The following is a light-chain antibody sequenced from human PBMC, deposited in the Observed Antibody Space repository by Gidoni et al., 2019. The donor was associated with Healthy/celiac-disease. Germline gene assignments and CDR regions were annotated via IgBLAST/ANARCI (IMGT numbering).Light chain of an antibody. CDR1: QSLLHSNGYNY. CDR2: LGS. Sequence: DIVMTQSPLSLPVTPGEPASISCRSSQSLLHSNGYNYLDWYLQKPGQSPQLLIYLGSNRASGVPDRFSGSGSGTDFTLKISRVEAEDVGVYYCMQALQTPPFXQXTKVEIK. J-gene: IGKJ1*01. V-gene: IGKV2-28*01. CDR3: MQALQTPP.